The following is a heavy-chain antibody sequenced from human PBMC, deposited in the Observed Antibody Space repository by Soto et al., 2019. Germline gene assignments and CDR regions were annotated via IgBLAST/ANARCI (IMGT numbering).Heavy chain of an antibody. CDR2: IKQDGSEK. D-gene: IGHD1-26*01. CDR1: GFTFNSYC. Sequence: EVQLVESGGGLVQPGGSLRLSCAASGFTFNSYCMTWVRQAPGKGLEWVANIKQDGSEKYYVDSVKGRFTIARDNAKNSLYLQMNSLRAEDTAVYYCARGWGLDPWGQGTLATVSS. V-gene: IGHV3-7*04. CDR3: ARGWGLDP. J-gene: IGHJ5*02.